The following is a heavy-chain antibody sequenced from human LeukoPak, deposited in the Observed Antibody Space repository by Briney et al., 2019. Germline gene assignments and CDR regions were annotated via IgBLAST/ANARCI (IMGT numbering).Heavy chain of an antibody. J-gene: IGHJ4*02. Sequence: GGSLRLSGAASGFTFSSYSMNWVRQAPGKGLEWVSSISSSSSYIYYADSVKGRFTISRDNAKNSLYLQMNSLRAEDTAVYYCARDGVARGGSYGLDFDYWGQGTLVTVSS. CDR3: ARDGVARGGSYGLDFDY. V-gene: IGHV3-21*01. D-gene: IGHD1-26*01. CDR2: ISSSSSYI. CDR1: GFTFSSYS.